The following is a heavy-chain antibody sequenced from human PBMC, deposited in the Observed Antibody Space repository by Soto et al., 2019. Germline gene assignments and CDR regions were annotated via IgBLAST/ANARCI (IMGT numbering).Heavy chain of an antibody. CDR3: ARGLDYVGFDY. V-gene: IGHV4-61*01. CDR1: GDSVSSGTFH. Sequence: SETLSLTCIVSGDSVSSGTFHWSWIRQPPGKGLEWIGYIYYRGSTNYNPSLRSRVTISIDTSRNQFSLKVSSVTAADTAVYYCARGLDYVGFDYWGQGTLVTVSS. D-gene: IGHD4-17*01. J-gene: IGHJ4*02. CDR2: IYYRGST.